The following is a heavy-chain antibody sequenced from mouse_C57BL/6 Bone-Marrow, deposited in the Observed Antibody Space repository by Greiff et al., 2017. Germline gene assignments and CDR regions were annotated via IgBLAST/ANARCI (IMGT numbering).Heavy chain of an antibody. J-gene: IGHJ3*01. CDR3: SRSGYYCSAWFAY. D-gene: IGHD1-1*01. Sequence: EVQLQQSGPVLVKPGASVKMSCKASGYTFTDYYMNWVKQSHGKSLEWIGVINPYNGGTSYNQKFKGKATLTVDQSSSTAYLELNSLTSDDSAVYYCSRSGYYCSAWFAYWGQGTLVTVSA. CDR2: INPYNGGT. CDR1: GYTFTDYY. V-gene: IGHV1-19*01.